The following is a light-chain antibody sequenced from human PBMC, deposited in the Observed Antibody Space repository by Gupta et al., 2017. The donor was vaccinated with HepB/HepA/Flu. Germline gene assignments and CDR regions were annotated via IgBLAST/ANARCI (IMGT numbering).Light chain of an antibody. CDR3: MKTLQPQCT. V-gene: IGKV2-28*01. CDR1: QSLLHYTGYND. Sequence: IVMTQSLLSLPVTPGESDSISCRSNQSLLHYTGYNDGNWYLQKPGQSPQLLSYLASNRASGVSYSGSGSGSGIDFTLKSSRVEDFDVGICYRMKTLQPQCTFGQGTKVELK. J-gene: IGKJ2*02. CDR2: LAS.